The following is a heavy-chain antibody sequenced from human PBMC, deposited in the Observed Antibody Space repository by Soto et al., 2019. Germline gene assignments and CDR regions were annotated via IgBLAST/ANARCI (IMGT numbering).Heavy chain of an antibody. CDR1: GFTFSSYS. CDR2: ISSSSYI. Sequence: EVQLVESGGGLVKPGGSLRLSCAASGFTFSSYSMNWVRQAPGKGLEWVSSISSSSYIYYADSLKGRFTISRDNAKNSLYLQMNSLRAEDTAVYYCAREGISYYDFWSGYYPPYYYYYMDVWGKGTTVTVSS. CDR3: AREGISYYDFWSGYYPPYYYYYMDV. J-gene: IGHJ6*03. D-gene: IGHD3-3*01. V-gene: IGHV3-21*01.